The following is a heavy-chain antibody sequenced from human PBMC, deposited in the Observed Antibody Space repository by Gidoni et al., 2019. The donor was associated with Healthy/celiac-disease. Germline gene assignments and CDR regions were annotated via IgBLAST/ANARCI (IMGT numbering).Heavy chain of an antibody. D-gene: IGHD1-26*01. J-gene: IGHJ4*02. Sequence: QVQLVESGGGVVQPGRSLRLSCAASGFTFSRYGLHWVHQAPGKGLEWGEVISYYGIKKAYADSVKGRFTISRDNSKNTLYLQMNSLRAEDTAVYYCAKGKIRSTLGATNRDYWGQGTLVTVSS. CDR3: AKGKIRSTLGATNRDY. CDR1: GFTFSRYG. CDR2: ISYYGIKK. V-gene: IGHV3-30*18.